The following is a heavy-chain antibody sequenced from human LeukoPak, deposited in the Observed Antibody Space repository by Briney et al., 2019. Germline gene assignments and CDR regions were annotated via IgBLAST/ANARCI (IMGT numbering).Heavy chain of an antibody. Sequence: SGESLKISCKGSGYSLTSGYSFAVYWIGWVRQMPGKGLEWMGIVYPGDSDTRYSPSFQGQVTISVDTSISTAYLQWSSLKASDTAIYYCVRRGYCDGTGGCHSNPFDIWGQGTMVTVSS. CDR1: GYSLTSGYSFAVYW. V-gene: IGHV5-51*01. CDR2: VYPGDSDT. CDR3: VRRGYCDGTGGCHSNPFDI. J-gene: IGHJ3*02. D-gene: IGHD2/OR15-2a*01.